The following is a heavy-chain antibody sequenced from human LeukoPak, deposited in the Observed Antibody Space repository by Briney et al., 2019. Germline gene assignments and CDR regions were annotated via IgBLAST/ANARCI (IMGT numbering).Heavy chain of an antibody. V-gene: IGHV3-23*01. J-gene: IGHJ2*01. CDR3: AKVGWSGNFPSYWYFDL. D-gene: IGHD3-3*01. CDR1: GFTFSSYA. CDR2: ISGSGGST. Sequence: GGSLRLSCAASGFTFSSYAMSWVRQAPGKGLEWVSAISGSGGSTYYADSVKGRFTISRDNSKNTLYLQMNSLRAEDTAVYYCAKVGWSGNFPSYWYFDLWGRGTLVTVSS.